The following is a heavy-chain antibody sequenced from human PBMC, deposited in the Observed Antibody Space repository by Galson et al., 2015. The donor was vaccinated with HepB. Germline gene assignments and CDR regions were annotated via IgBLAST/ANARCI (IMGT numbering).Heavy chain of an antibody. D-gene: IGHD2/OR15-2a*01. CDR2: TYYRSKWYN. V-gene: IGHV6-1*01. J-gene: IGHJ6*02. Sequence: CAISGDSVSSNSAAWNWIRQSPSRGLEWLGRTYYRSKWYNDYAVSVKSRITINPDTSKNQFSLQLNSVTPEDTAVYYCARGTFLPSYYYYYGMDVWGQGTTVTVSS. CDR3: ARGTFLPSYYYYYGMDV. CDR1: GDSVSSNSAA.